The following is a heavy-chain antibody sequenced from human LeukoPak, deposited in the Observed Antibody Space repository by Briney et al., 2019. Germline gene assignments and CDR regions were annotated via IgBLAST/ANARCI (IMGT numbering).Heavy chain of an antibody. V-gene: IGHV3-23*01. CDR3: ASYGSGTYYKRHFDY. CDR1: AFTFNNYA. Sequence: GGSLRLSCAASAFTFNNYAMSWVRQAPGRGLEWVSGISGGGGSTYYADSVKGRFTISRDKSKNTLYLQMNSLRAEDTAVYYCASYGSGTYYKRHFDYWGQGILVTVSS. D-gene: IGHD3-10*01. J-gene: IGHJ4*02. CDR2: ISGGGGST.